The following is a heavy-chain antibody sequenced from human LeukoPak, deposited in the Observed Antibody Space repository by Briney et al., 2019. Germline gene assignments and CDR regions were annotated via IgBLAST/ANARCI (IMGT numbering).Heavy chain of an antibody. D-gene: IGHD3-22*01. Sequence: GGSLRLSCAASGFTLSSYGMSWVRQAPGKGLEWVSAISGSGGSTYYADSVKGRFTISRDNSKNTLYLQMNSLRAEDTAVYYCAKDYYDSSGRGIDYWGQGTLVTVSS. CDR1: GFTLSSYG. V-gene: IGHV3-23*01. CDR3: AKDYYDSSGRGIDY. J-gene: IGHJ4*02. CDR2: ISGSGGST.